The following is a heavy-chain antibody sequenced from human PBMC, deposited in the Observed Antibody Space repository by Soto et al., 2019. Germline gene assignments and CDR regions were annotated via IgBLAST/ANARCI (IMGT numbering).Heavy chain of an antibody. V-gene: IGHV1-2*02. D-gene: IGHD3-22*01. J-gene: IGHJ6*02. Sequence: ASVKVSCKASGSTFTGYYMHSVRQAPGQVLEWTGWVNPNSAGKNYAQKFQGGVNMTRNTSISTANMELSRLRSDDTAVYYCARAMGSYYDSSGYYYGRDYYYGMDAWGQGTTVTVSS. CDR2: VNPNSAGK. CDR1: GSTFTGYY. CDR3: ARAMGSYYDSSGYYYGRDYYYGMDA.